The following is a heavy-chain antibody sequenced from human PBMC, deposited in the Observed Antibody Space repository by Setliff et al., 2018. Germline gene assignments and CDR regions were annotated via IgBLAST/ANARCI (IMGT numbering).Heavy chain of an antibody. Sequence: SETLSLTCAVYGGSFSCYYWNWIRQAPGKGLEWIGEINHRGTTCYTPSLKGRVTISVDTSQNLFSLTLTSVPSADTAVYYCATTTVGRYCSGGNCYFGYGGQGTLVTVSS. J-gene: IGHJ4*02. V-gene: IGHV4-34*01. CDR2: INHRGTT. CDR1: GGSFSCYY. D-gene: IGHD2-15*01. CDR3: ATTTVGRYCSGGNCYFGY.